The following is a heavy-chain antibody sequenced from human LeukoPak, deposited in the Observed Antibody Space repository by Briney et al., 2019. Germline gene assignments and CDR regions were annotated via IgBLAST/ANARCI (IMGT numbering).Heavy chain of an antibody. Sequence: PGGSLRLSCAASGFIVINNDVSWFRQAPGRGLEWVSVIYTGGTTHHADSVKGRFTISRDTPMNTVYLQMSSLRAEDTAVYYCARDLGKAENTWGRGILVTVSS. CDR2: IYTGGTT. D-gene: IGHD6-13*01. CDR3: ARDLGKAENT. CDR1: GFIVINND. J-gene: IGHJ5*02. V-gene: IGHV3-53*01.